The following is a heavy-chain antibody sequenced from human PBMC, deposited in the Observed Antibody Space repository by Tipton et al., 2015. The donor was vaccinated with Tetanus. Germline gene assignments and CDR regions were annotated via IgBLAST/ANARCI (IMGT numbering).Heavy chain of an antibody. D-gene: IGHD1-20*01. J-gene: IGHJ4*02. V-gene: IGHV3-11*01. CDR3: AFRTNWRFSRGFDC. Sequence: SLRLSCAASGFTFSDYYMTWIRQAPGKGLEWVSYISRSSSTIYYADSVKGRFTISRDNAKNSLYLQMSSLRAEDTAVYYCAFRTNWRFSRGFDCWGQGILVTVSS. CDR1: GFTFSDYY. CDR2: ISRSSSTI.